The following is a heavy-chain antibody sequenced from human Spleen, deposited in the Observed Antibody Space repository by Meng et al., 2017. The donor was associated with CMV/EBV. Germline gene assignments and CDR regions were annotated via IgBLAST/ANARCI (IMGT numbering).Heavy chain of an antibody. CDR2: IKSKTDGGTT. CDR3: TTDTLGYCSGGSCPDY. CDR1: GFTFSNYC. J-gene: IGHJ4*02. Sequence: GESLKISCAASGFTFSNYCMNWVRQAPGKGLEWVGRIKSKTDGGTTDYAAPVKGRFTISRDDSKNTLYLQMNSLKTEDTAVYYCTTDTLGYCSGGSCPDYWGQGTLVTVSS. V-gene: IGHV3-15*01. D-gene: IGHD2-15*01.